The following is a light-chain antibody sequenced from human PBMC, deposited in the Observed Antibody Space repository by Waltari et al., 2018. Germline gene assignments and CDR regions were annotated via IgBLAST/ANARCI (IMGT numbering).Light chain of an antibody. CDR3: CSYAGSWV. CDR1: SSDVGGYNY. Sequence: QSALTQPRSVSGSPGQSVTISCPGTSSDVGGYNYVSWYQPHPGKAPKRMIYDVSKRPSGVPDRFSGSKSGNTASLTISGLQAEDEADYYCCSYAGSWVFGGGTKLTVL. J-gene: IGLJ3*02. CDR2: DVS. V-gene: IGLV2-11*01.